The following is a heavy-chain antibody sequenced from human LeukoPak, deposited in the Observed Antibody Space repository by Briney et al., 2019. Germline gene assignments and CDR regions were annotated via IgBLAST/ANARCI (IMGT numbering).Heavy chain of an antibody. V-gene: IGHV4-4*07. CDR1: GASINSHY. CDR3: ARALNPLPGTYYFDH. D-gene: IGHD2-15*01. Sequence: PSETLSLTCTVSGASINSHYWSWIRQPAGKGLEWIGRIYISGSTNYNSSLQSRVTMSVDTSKNQFSLKLTSVTAADTAVYYCARALNPLPGTYYFDHWGQETLVSVSS. CDR2: IYISGST. J-gene: IGHJ4*02.